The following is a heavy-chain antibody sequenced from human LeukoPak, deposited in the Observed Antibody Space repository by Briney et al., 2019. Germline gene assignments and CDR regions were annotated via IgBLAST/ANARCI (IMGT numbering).Heavy chain of an antibody. CDR1: GYTFTSYG. J-gene: IGHJ4*02. D-gene: IGHD2-8*01. V-gene: IGHV1-2*02. CDR2: INPNSGGT. CDR3: ARDQGVAPRKQCNGQGY. Sequence: GASVKVSCKASGYTFTSYGISWVRQAPGQGLEWMGWINPNSGGTNYAQKFQGRVTMTRDTSISTAYMELSRLRSDDTAVYYCARDQGVAPRKQCNGQGYWGQGTLVTVSS.